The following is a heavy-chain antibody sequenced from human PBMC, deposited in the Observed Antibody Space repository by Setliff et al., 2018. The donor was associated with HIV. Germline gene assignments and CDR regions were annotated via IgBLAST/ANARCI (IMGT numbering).Heavy chain of an antibody. D-gene: IGHD2-15*01. J-gene: IGHJ4*02. Sequence: SETLSLTCAVSGDSVSRRCWSWVRQSQEKGLEWIGETCNGGAFRGGAFNYNPFLRSRVTISVDTSKKQFSLKLNSVTAADSAIYYCAATYCRGGGRDCPQMYDYWGQGSLVTVSS. V-gene: IGHV4-4*02. CDR2: TCNGGAF. CDR3: AATYCRGGGRDCPQMYDY. CDR1: GDSVSRRC.